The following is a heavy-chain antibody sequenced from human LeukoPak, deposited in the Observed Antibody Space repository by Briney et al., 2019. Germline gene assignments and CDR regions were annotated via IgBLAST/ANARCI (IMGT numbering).Heavy chain of an antibody. J-gene: IGHJ4*02. CDR3: ARHNGYTSSWYGYFFDH. D-gene: IGHD6-13*01. V-gene: IGHV4-39*01. CDR2: IYYSGSL. Sequence: PSETLSLTCTVSGGSIRSISYHWGWIRQPPGKGPEWIGSIYYSGSLYCNPSLKSRATISIDTSKNQFSLKMTSVTAADTAVYYCARHNGYTSSWYGYFFDHWGQGILASVSS. CDR1: GGSIRSISYH.